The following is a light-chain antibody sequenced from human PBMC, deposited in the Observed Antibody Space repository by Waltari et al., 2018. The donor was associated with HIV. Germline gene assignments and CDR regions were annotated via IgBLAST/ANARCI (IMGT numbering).Light chain of an antibody. J-gene: IGLJ1*01. Sequence: TXIITCSGDRLGDKFTCWYQQKPGQSPVLVIYQDSKRPSGIPERFSASNSGNTATLTISGTQATDEADYYCQTWDTNSLYVFGSGTKVSVL. CDR2: QDS. CDR3: QTWDTNSLYV. V-gene: IGLV3-1*01. CDR1: RLGDKF.